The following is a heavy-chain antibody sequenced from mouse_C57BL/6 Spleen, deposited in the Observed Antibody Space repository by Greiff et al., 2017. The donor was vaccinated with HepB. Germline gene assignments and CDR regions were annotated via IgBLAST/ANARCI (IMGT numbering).Heavy chain of an antibody. CDR3: ARYKGYDYDYFDY. J-gene: IGHJ2*01. V-gene: IGHV1-53*01. Sequence: VQLQQPGTELVKPGASVKLSCKASGYTFTSYWMHWVKQRPGQGLEWIGNINPSNGGTNYNEKFKSKATLTVDKSSSTAYMQLSSLTSEDSAVYYCARYKGYDYDYFDYWGQGTTLTVSS. D-gene: IGHD2-4*01. CDR1: GYTFTSYW. CDR2: INPSNGGT.